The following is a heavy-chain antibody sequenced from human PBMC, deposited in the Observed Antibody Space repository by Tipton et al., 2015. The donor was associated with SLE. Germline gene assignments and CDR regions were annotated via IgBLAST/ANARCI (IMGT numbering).Heavy chain of an antibody. J-gene: IGHJ4*02. CDR1: GVSASSYY. CDR2: ISYSGNT. CDR3: ARIFYYGSGSPLDY. Sequence: TLSLTCTVSGVSASSYYWTWIRQPPGKGLEWIGYISYSGNTNYNPSLKSRVTISVDTSKNQFSLKLSSVTAADTAVYYCARIFYYGSGSPLDYWGQGTLVTVSS. D-gene: IGHD3-10*01. V-gene: IGHV4-59*02.